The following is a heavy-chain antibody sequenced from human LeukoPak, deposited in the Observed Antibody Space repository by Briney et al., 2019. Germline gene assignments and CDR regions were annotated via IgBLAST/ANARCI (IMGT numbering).Heavy chain of an antibody. J-gene: IGHJ5*02. CDR2: ISSSSSYI. CDR1: GFTFSSYS. CDR3: ARDSSTTIFGVVLPDAGKNWLDA. D-gene: IGHD3-3*01. Sequence: PGGSLRLSCAASGFTFSSYSMNWVRQAPGKGLEWVSSISSSSSYIHYADSVEGRFTISRDNAKNSLYLQMNSLRAEDTAVYYCARDSSTTIFGVVLPDAGKNWLDAWGQGTLVTVSS. V-gene: IGHV3-21*01.